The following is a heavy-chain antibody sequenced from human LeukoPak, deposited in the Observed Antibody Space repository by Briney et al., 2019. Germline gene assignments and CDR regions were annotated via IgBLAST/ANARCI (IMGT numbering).Heavy chain of an antibody. CDR1: VGTFISYA. CDR3: AREGKLELRDYYYYCMDV. J-gene: IGHJ6*02. V-gene: IGHV1-69*04. D-gene: IGHD1-7*01. Sequence: GASVTVSCKSSVGTFISYAISWVRQAPGQGLEWMGRIIPILGIANYAQKFQGRVTITADKSTSTAYMELSSLRSEDTAVYYCAREGKLELRDYYYYCMDVWGQGTTVTVSS. CDR2: IIPILGIA.